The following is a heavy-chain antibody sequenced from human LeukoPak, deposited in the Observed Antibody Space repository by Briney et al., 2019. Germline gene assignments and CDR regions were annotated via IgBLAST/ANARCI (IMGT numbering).Heavy chain of an antibody. CDR1: GGSISSYY. V-gene: IGHV4-59*01. Sequence: SETQSLTCSVPGGSISSYYWSWIRQPPGKGLEWIGHIYYSGSTNYNPSLKSRVTISIDTSKNQFSLELSSVTAADTAVYYCARGVRGWSSDYWGQGTLVTVSS. J-gene: IGHJ4*02. CDR3: ARGVRGWSSDY. CDR2: IYYSGST. D-gene: IGHD6-19*01.